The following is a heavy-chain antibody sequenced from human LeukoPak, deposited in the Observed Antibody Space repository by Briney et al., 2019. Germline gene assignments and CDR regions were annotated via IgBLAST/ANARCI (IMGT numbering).Heavy chain of an antibody. CDR2: ISGSRDNS. J-gene: IGHJ3*02. V-gene: IGHV3-23*01. D-gene: IGHD3-10*01. CDR1: GFTLSSYA. Sequence: GGSLRLSCAASGFTLSSYAMSWVRQAPGRGLEWVSTISGSRDNSYYADSVKGRFTISRDNSKNTLYLQMNSLRAEDTAVYYCARGDLHYHDSTRRGFDIWGQGTMVTVSS. CDR3: ARGDLHYHDSTRRGFDI.